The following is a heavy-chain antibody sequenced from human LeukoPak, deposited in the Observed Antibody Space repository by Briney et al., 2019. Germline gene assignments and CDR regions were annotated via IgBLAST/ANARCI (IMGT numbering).Heavy chain of an antibody. CDR2: IYYSGST. J-gene: IGHJ4*02. CDR1: GGSISSYY. D-gene: IGHD1-26*01. CDR3: ARQPMVVGAARGAYFDY. Sequence: SETLSVTCTVSGGSISSYYWSWIRQPPGKGLEWIGYIYYSGSTNYNPSLKSRVTISVDTSKNQFSLRLNSVTAADTAVYYCARQPMVVGAARGAYFDYWGQGTLVTVSS. V-gene: IGHV4-59*08.